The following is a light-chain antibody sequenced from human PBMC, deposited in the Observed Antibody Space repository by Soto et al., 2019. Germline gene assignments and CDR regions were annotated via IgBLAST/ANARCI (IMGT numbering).Light chain of an antibody. CDR3: SSSTSTSTLMI. J-gene: IGLJ2*01. Sequence: QSALTQPASVSGSPGQSITISCTGTSSDVGRYKFVSWYQQYPGKAPRLMMYEVSNRPSGVSNRFSGSKSGNTASLTISGLQTEDEAIYYCSSSTSTSTLMIFGGWTQMTVL. CDR1: SSDVGRYKF. CDR2: EVS. V-gene: IGLV2-14*01.